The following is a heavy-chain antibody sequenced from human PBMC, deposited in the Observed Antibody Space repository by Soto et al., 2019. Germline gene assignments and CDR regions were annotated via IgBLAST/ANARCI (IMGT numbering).Heavy chain of an antibody. CDR2: ISYSGTS. CDR3: SRGTSSAFDS. D-gene: IGHD6-13*01. Sequence: QVQLQESGPGLVKASQTLSLTCTVSGGSVSSGGYYWSWIRQHPGKGLEWLGFISYSGTSYYSPSLNSLVTISVDTSKNQFSLNLSSVTAADTAVYFCSRGTSSAFDSWGQGTLVTVSS. CDR1: GGSVSSGGYY. V-gene: IGHV4-31*01. J-gene: IGHJ4*02.